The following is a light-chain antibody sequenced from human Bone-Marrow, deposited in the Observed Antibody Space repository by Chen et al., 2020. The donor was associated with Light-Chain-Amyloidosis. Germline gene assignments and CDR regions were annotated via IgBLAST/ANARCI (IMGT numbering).Light chain of an antibody. Sequence: DIVMTQAPDSLSVSLGERATINGKSSESLLYRSNNTNYLGWYQQKPGQSPKLLMYWASTRESGVPDRFSGSGSGTDFTLTISSLQAEDVAVYYCQQYYSTPYTFGQGTKLEIQ. J-gene: IGKJ2*01. CDR2: WAS. V-gene: IGKV4-1*01. CDR3: QQYYSTPYT. CDR1: ESLLYRSNNTNY.